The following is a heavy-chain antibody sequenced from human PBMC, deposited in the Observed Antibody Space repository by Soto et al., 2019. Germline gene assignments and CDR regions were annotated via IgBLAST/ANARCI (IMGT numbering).Heavy chain of an antibody. J-gene: IGHJ4*02. V-gene: IGHV1-69*13. CDR3: GAPRGYSGYDGFDY. Sequence: ASVKVSCKASGGTFSSYAISWVRQAPGQGLEWMGGIIPIFGTANYAQKFQGRVTITADESTSTAYMELSSLRSEDTAVYYCGAPRGYSGYDGFDYWGQGTLVTVSS. D-gene: IGHD5-12*01. CDR1: GGTFSSYA. CDR2: IIPIFGTA.